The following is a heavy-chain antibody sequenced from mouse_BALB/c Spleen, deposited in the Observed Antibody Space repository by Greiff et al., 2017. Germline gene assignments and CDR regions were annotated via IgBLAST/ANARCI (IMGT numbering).Heavy chain of an antibody. D-gene: IGHD1-1*01. Sequence: QVQLQQSGPELVKPGASVKISCKASGYAFSSSWMNWVKQRPGQGLEWIGRIYPGDGDTNYNGKFKGKATLTADKSSSTAYMQLSSLTSVDSAVYFCAREDYGSSYDYFDYWGQGTTLTVSS. V-gene: IGHV1-82*01. CDR1: GYAFSSSW. CDR2: IYPGDGDT. J-gene: IGHJ2*01. CDR3: AREDYGSSYDYFDY.